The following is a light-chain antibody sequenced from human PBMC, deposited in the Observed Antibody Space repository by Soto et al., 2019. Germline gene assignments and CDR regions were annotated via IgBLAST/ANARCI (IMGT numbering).Light chain of an antibody. V-gene: IGKV1D-12*01. J-gene: IGKJ5*01. CDR2: VTS. CDR3: QQAYSFPVT. Sequence: LQINQSPTSVSASLGGRGPITFPARQGISRRLAWYQLKPGKAPKLLIYVTSNLQSGVPSRFSGSGSGTDFTLTISSLQPEDFATYSCQQAYSFPVTFGQGTRLEIK. CDR1: QGISRR.